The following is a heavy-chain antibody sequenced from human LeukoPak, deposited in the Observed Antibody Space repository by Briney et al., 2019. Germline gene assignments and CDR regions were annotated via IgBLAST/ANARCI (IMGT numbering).Heavy chain of an antibody. CDR1: GFTFDDYA. CDR2: ISWNSGSI. D-gene: IGHD6-19*01. J-gene: IGHJ6*03. V-gene: IGHV3-9*01. Sequence: PGRSLRLSCAASGFTFDDYAMHWVRQAPGKGLEWVSGISWNSGSIGYADSVKGRFTISRDNAKNSLYLQMNSLRAEDTALYYCAKAEEQWLENYYYYYMDVWGKGTTVTASS. CDR3: AKAEEQWLENYYYYYMDV.